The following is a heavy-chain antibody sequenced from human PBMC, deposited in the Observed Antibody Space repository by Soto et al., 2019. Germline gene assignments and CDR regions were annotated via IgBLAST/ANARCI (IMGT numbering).Heavy chain of an antibody. D-gene: IGHD2-2*01. CDR1: GGSISSFY. CDR3: ARHLGFCSSTTCNSWFGP. J-gene: IGHJ5*02. CDR2: IYFSGNT. Sequence: SETLSLTCTVSGGSISSFYWSWIRQPPWKGLEWIGYIYFSGNTNYNPSLRSRVTISVDTSKNQFSLKLSSVTAADTAVYYCARHLGFCSSTTCNSWFGPWGQGTLVTVSS. V-gene: IGHV4-59*08.